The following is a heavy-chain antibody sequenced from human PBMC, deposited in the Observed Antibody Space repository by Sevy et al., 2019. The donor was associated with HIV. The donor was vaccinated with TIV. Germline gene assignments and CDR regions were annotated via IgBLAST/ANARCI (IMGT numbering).Heavy chain of an antibody. J-gene: IGHJ2*01. V-gene: IGHV4-34*01. Sequence: SETLSLTCAVSGGSFSGYSWDWIRQPPGKGLEWIGEVNHSGSTNYSPSLKSRVTISVDTSKNQFSLKLNFVTAADTAVYYCARGGDGVVPSPIIDLGPWTKYWYFDLWGRGTLVTVSS. CDR1: GGSFSGYS. CDR2: VNHSGST. CDR3: ARGGDGVVPSPIIDLGPWTKYWYFDL. D-gene: IGHD3-3*01.